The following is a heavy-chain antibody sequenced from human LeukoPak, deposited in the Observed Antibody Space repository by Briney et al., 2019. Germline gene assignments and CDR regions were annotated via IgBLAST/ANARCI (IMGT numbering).Heavy chain of an antibody. CDR3: ARGGPAAGRFDY. J-gene: IGHJ4*02. Sequence: GGSRRLSCAASGFIFSSYAMHWVRRAPGKGLEWEALISYDGSNKYYADSVKGRFTISRDNSKNTLYLQMNSLRAEDTAVYYCARGGPAAGRFDYWGQGTLVTVSS. D-gene: IGHD6-13*01. CDR2: ISYDGSNK. V-gene: IGHV3-30*14. CDR1: GFIFSSYA.